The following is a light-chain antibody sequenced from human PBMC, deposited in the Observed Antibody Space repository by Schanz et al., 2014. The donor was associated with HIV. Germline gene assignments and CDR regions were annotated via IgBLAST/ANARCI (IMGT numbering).Light chain of an antibody. CDR3: SSYTSISTLA. CDR1: SSDVGGYNH. V-gene: IGLV2-14*03. Sequence: QSALTQPASVSGSPGQSITISCTGTSSDVGGYNHVCWYQQHPGKAPKLMIYGVTDRPSGISNRFSGSKSGNTASLTISGLQAEDEADYYCSSYTSISTLAFGGGTKLTVL. J-gene: IGLJ2*01. CDR2: GVT.